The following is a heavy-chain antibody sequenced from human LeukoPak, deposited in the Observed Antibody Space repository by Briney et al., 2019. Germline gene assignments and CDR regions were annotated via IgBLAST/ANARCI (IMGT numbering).Heavy chain of an antibody. CDR1: GFTFSDYY. D-gene: IGHD6-19*01. V-gene: IGHV3-11*01. Sequence: KPGGSLRLSCAASGFTFSDYYMSWLRQAPGKGLEWVSYIGSSGSTIYYADSVKGRFTISRDNAKNSLYLQMNSLRAEDTAVYYCARVGHIAVAGHFDYWGQGTLVTVSS. CDR3: ARVGHIAVAGHFDY. J-gene: IGHJ4*02. CDR2: IGSSGSTI.